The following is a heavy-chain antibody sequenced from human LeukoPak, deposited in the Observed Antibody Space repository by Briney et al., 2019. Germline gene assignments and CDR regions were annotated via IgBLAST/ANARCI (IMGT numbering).Heavy chain of an antibody. CDR3: ARDRAVAGPFDY. CDR2: IIPIFGTA. V-gene: IGHV1-69*13. J-gene: IGHJ4*02. CDR1: GGTFSSYA. Sequence: SVKVSCKASGGTFSSYAISWVRQAPGQGLEWMGGIIPIFGTANYAQKFQGRVTINADESTSTAYMELSSLRSEDTAVYYCARDRAVAGPFDYWGQGTLVTVSS. D-gene: IGHD6-19*01.